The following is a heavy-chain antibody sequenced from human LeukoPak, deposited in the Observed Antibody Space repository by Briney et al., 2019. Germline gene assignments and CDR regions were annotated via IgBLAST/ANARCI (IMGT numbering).Heavy chain of an antibody. Sequence: GASVKVSCKASGGTFSSYAISWVRQAPGQGLEWMGGIIPIFGTANYAQKFQGRVTITTDESTSTAYMELSSLRSEDTAVYYCAREIAVAGRYYFDYWGQEPWSPSPQ. CDR1: GGTFSSYA. D-gene: IGHD6-19*01. CDR3: AREIAVAGRYYFDY. CDR2: IIPIFGTA. J-gene: IGHJ4*01. V-gene: IGHV1-69*05.